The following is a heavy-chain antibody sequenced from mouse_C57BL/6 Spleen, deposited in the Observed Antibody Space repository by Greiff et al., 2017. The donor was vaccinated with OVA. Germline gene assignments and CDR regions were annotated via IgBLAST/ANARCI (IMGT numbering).Heavy chain of an antibody. CDR2: IYPGDGDT. Sequence: QVQLKQSGAELVKPGASVKISCKASGYAFSSYWMNWVKQRPGKGLEWIGQIYPGDGDTNYNGKFKGKATLTADKSSSTAYMQLSSLTSEDSAVYVCARGSNYVSYWYFDVWGTGTTVTVSS. CDR3: ARGSNYVSYWYFDV. D-gene: IGHD2-5*01. J-gene: IGHJ1*03. V-gene: IGHV1-80*01. CDR1: GYAFSSYW.